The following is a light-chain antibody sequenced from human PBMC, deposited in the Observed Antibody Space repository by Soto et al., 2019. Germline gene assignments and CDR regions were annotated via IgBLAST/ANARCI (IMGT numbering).Light chain of an antibody. CDR1: QGIRNA. J-gene: IGKJ4*01. CDR2: VAS. Sequence: DIQMTQSPSSLSASVGDRVTITCRASQGIRNALGWYQQTPGKAPKRLIYVASNLQSGVPSRFSGSGSGTEFTLTISSLQPEDSATYYCLQHDTFPLTFCGGTRVEIK. CDR3: LQHDTFPLT. V-gene: IGKV1-17*01.